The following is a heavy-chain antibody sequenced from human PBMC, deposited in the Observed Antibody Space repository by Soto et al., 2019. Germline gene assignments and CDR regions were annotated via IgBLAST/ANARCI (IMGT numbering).Heavy chain of an antibody. CDR1: GYTFTSYG. CDR2: ISAYNGNT. D-gene: IGHD5-12*01. J-gene: IGHJ6*02. V-gene: IGHV1-18*01. Sequence: GASVKVSCKASGYTFTSYGISWVRQAPGQGLEWMGWISAYNGNTNYAQKLQGRVTMTTDTSTSTAYMELGSLRSDDTAVYYCARDYDYDYYYYGMDVWGQGTTVTVSS. CDR3: ARDYDYDYYYYGMDV.